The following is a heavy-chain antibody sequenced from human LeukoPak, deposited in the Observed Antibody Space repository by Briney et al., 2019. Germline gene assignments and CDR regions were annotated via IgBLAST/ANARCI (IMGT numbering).Heavy chain of an antibody. V-gene: IGHV1-69*04. Sequence: SVKVSCKASGGTFSSYAISWVRQAPGQGLEWMGRIIPILGIANYAQKFQGRVTITADKSTSTAYMELSSLRSEDTAVYYCAREAVAGPGHYYYGMDVWGQGTTVTVSS. CDR1: GGTFSSYA. J-gene: IGHJ6*02. D-gene: IGHD6-19*01. CDR2: IIPILGIA. CDR3: AREAVAGPGHYYYGMDV.